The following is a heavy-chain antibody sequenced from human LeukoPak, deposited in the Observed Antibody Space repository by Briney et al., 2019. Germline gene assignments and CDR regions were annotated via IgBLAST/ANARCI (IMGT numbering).Heavy chain of an antibody. D-gene: IGHD1-26*01. CDR2: IYHSGST. V-gene: IGHV4-38-2*02. Sequence: SSETLSLTCTVSGYSISSGYYWGWIRQPPGKGLEWIGSIYHSGSTYYNPSLKSRVTISVDTSKNQFSLKLSSVTAADTAVYYCARLGGPAEPLDYWGQGTLVTVSS. J-gene: IGHJ4*02. CDR1: GYSISSGYY. CDR3: ARLGGPAEPLDY.